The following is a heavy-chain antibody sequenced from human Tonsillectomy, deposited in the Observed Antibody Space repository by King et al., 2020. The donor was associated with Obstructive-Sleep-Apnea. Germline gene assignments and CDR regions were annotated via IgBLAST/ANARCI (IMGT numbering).Heavy chain of an antibody. CDR2: IGWNSDRI. CDR3: AKGDWLDY. V-gene: IGHV3-9*01. D-gene: IGHD3/OR15-3a*01. Sequence: VQLVESGGGLVQPGRSLRLSCAASGFMFDHYGVHWVRHVPGKGLEWVSGIGWNSDRIVYADSVKGRFTISRDNAKNSLHLQMNSLRGDDTALYYCAKGDWLDYWGQGTLVTVSS. CDR1: GFMFDHYG. J-gene: IGHJ4*02.